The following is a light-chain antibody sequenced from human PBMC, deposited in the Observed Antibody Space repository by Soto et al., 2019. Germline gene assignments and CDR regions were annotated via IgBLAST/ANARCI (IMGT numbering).Light chain of an antibody. V-gene: IGKV3D-20*02. J-gene: IGKJ5*01. Sequence: EFVLTQSPRTLSLSPGERATLSCRASQTVRNNYLAWYQQKPGQAPRLLIYDASSRATGIPDRFSGSGSGTEFTLTISSLQPEDFATYYCQQLNSYLITFGQGTRLEIK. CDR1: QTVRNNY. CDR3: QQLNSYLIT. CDR2: DAS.